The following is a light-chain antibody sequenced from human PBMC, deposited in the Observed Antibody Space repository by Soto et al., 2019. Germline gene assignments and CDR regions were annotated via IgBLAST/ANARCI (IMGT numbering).Light chain of an antibody. CDR2: DVT. V-gene: IGLV2-14*01. Sequence: QSVLTQPASVSGSPGQSITISCTGTSSDVGHYNYVSWYQQHPGKAPKLMIYDVTNRPSGVSNRFSGSKSGNTASLTISGLQAEDEADYYCSSYTGSSSYVALGGGTKLTVL. CDR3: SSYTGSSSYVA. J-gene: IGLJ2*01. CDR1: SSDVGHYNY.